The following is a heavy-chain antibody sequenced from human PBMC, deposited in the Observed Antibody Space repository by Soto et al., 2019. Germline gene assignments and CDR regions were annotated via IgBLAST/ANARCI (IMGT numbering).Heavy chain of an antibody. J-gene: IGHJ4*02. CDR1: GGSVSNSY. Sequence: QVQLQESGPGLVKPSETPSLTCTVSGGSVSNSYWGWIRQPPGKGLEWVAYVYYSGSTNYNPSLGSRVTISVDKSKNQFSLKMTSVTGADTAVYYCARGRSHEWELLVQYFDYWGQGTLVTVSS. V-gene: IGHV4-59*02. CDR3: ARGRSHEWELLVQYFDY. CDR2: VYYSGST. D-gene: IGHD1-26*01.